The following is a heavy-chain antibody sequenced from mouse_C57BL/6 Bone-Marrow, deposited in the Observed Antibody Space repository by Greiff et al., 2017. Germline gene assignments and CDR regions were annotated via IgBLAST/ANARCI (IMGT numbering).Heavy chain of an antibody. CDR2: IDPETGGT. J-gene: IGHJ3*01. V-gene: IGHV1-15*01. CDR3: TRATYYSNYQAY. D-gene: IGHD2-5*01. Sequence: VQLQQSGAELVRPGASVTLSCKASGYTFTDYEMHWVKQTPVHGLEWIGAIDPETGGTAYNQKFKGKAILTADKSSSTAYMELRSLTSEDSAVYYCTRATYYSNYQAYWGQGTLVTVSA. CDR1: GYTFTDYE.